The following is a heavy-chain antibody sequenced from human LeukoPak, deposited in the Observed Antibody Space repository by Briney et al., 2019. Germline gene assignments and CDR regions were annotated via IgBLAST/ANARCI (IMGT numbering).Heavy chain of an antibody. J-gene: IGHJ3*02. CDR2: IIPIFGTA. Sequence: ASVKVSCKASGGTFSSYAISWVRQAPGQGLEWMGGIIPIFGTANYAQKFQGRVTITTDESTSTAYMELSSLRSEDTAVYYCARGLDERYYYDSSGYVDAFDISGQGTMVTVSS. CDR3: ARGLDERYYYDSSGYVDAFDI. CDR1: GGTFSSYA. V-gene: IGHV1-69*05. D-gene: IGHD3-22*01.